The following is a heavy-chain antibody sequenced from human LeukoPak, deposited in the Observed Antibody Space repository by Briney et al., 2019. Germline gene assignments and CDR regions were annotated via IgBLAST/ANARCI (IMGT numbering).Heavy chain of an antibody. V-gene: IGHV3-23*01. D-gene: IGHD2-2*01. CDR1: GFTFSSYA. Sequence: GGSLRLSCAASGFTFSSYAMSWVRQAPGKGLEWVSAISGSGGSTYYADSVKGRFTISRDNSKNTLYLQMNSLRAEDTAVYYCAKDEDVVVPAAMLGWFDPWGQGTLVTVSS. J-gene: IGHJ5*02. CDR3: AKDEDVVVPAAMLGWFDP. CDR2: ISGSGGST.